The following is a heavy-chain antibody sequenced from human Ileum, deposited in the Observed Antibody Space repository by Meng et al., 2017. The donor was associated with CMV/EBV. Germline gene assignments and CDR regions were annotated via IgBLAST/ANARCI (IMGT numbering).Heavy chain of an antibody. CDR1: GLTLSSYW. CDR3: ARGSPGYSYGWYFDY. Sequence: SGLTLSSYWMHWVRQGPGKGLVWVSRINSDGSSTSYADSVKGRFTISRDNAKNTLYLQMNSLRAEDTAVYYCARGSPGYSYGWYFDYWGQGTLVTVSS. D-gene: IGHD5-18*01. J-gene: IGHJ4*02. V-gene: IGHV3-74*01. CDR2: INSDGSST.